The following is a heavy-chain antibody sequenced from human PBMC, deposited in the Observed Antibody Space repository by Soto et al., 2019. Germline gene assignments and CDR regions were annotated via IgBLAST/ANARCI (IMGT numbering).Heavy chain of an antibody. CDR2: IYYSGTT. Sequence: SSETLSLTCTVSGGSISSYYWSWIRQPPGKGLEWIGYIYYSGTTNYNPSHKSRVTISLDTSKNQFSLKLSSVTAADTAVYYCARQWLIPYFGMDVWGQGTTVTVSS. CDR1: GGSISSYY. J-gene: IGHJ6*02. D-gene: IGHD6-19*01. V-gene: IGHV4-59*01. CDR3: ARQWLIPYFGMDV.